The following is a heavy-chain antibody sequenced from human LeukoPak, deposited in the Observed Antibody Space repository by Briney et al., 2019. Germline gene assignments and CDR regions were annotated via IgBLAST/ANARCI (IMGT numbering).Heavy chain of an antibody. V-gene: IGHV7-4-1*02. CDR3: ARGRRNYYGSGSYFLDY. CDR1: GYTFTSYA. J-gene: IGHJ4*02. D-gene: IGHD3-10*01. CDR2: INTNTGNP. Sequence: ASAKVSCKASGYTFTSYAMNWVRQAPGHGLEWMGWINTNTGNPTYAQGFTGRFVFSLDTSVSTAYLQISSLKAEDTAVYYCARGRRNYYGSGSYFLDYWGQGTLVTVSS.